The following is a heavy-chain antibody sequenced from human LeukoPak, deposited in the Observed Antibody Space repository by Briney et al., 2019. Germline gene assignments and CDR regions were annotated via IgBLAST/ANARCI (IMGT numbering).Heavy chain of an antibody. CDR3: ASSAMGMEDWFDP. D-gene: IGHD7-27*01. J-gene: IGHJ5*02. CDR2: IYYSGST. Sequence: SETLSLTCTVSGGSISSYYWSWIRQPPGKGLEWIGYIYYSGSTNYNPSLKSRVTISVDTSKNQFSLKLSPVTAADTAVYYCASSAMGMEDWFDPWGQGTLVTVSS. V-gene: IGHV4-59*01. CDR1: GGSISSYY.